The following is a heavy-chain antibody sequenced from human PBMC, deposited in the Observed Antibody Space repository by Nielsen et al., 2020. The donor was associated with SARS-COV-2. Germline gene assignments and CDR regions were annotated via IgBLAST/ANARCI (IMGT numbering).Heavy chain of an antibody. D-gene: IGHD5-12*01. Sequence: SVKVSCKASGGTFSSYAISWVRQAPGQGLEWMGGIIPIFGTANYAQKFQGRVTITADESTSTAYMELSSLRSEDTAVYYCARGYSGYANLGYMDVWGKGTTVTVSS. CDR3: ARGYSGYANLGYMDV. CDR2: IIPIFGTA. V-gene: IGHV1-69*13. CDR1: GGTFSSYA. J-gene: IGHJ6*03.